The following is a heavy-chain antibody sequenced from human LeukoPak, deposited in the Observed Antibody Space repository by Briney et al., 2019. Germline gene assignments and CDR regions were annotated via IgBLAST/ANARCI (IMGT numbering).Heavy chain of an antibody. CDR2: MNPNSGNT. V-gene: IGHV1-8*01. CDR1: GYTFTSYD. CDR3: ARDVGGSGSYRY. D-gene: IGHD3-10*01. Sequence: ASVKVFRKGSGYTFTSYDIHWGRQANGQGLEGMGWMNPNSGNTGYAQKFQGRVTMTRNTSISTAYMELSSLRSEDTAVYYCARDVGGSGSYRYWGQGTLVTVSS. J-gene: IGHJ4*02.